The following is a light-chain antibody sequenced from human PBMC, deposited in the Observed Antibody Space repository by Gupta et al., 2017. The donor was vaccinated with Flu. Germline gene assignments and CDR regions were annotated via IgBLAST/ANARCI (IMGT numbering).Light chain of an antibody. Sequence: DIQMTQSPSSLSASVGDRVTITCRASQTISRHLNWYQQKPGKAPKLLIYAASRVQSGVPSRFSGSGSATEFTLNVIRRQREDFARNYCDQRDSSGYTLGQGTKLDTK. CDR3: DQRDSSGYT. J-gene: IGKJ2*01. V-gene: IGKV1-39*01. CDR1: QTISRH. CDR2: AAS.